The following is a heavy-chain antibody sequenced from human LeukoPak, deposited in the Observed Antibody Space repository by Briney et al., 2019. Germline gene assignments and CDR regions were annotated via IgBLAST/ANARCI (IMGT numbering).Heavy chain of an antibody. CDR2: IYYSGST. CDR1: GGSFSGYY. Sequence: PSETLSLTCAVYGGSFSGYYWSWIRQPPGKGLEWIGSIYYSGSTYYNPSLKSRVTISVDTSKNQFSLKLSSVTAADTAVYYCANFMVRGLYYYYYGMDVWGQGTTVTVSS. CDR3: ANFMVRGLYYYYYGMDV. V-gene: IGHV4-34*01. D-gene: IGHD3-10*01. J-gene: IGHJ6*02.